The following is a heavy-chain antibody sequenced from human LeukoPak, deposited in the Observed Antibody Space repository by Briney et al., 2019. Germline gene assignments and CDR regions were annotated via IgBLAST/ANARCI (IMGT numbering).Heavy chain of an antibody. CDR2: IDWDDDK. J-gene: IGHJ4*02. V-gene: IGHV2-70*11. Sequence: VSGPALVEPTQTLTLTCTFSGFSLSTSGMCVSWIRQPPGKALEWLARIDWDDDKYYSTSLKTRLTISKDTSKNQVVLTMTNMDPVDTATYYCARNRGSYYEFAFWGQGTLVTVSS. CDR3: ARNRGSYYEFAF. CDR1: GFSLSTSGMC. D-gene: IGHD1-26*01.